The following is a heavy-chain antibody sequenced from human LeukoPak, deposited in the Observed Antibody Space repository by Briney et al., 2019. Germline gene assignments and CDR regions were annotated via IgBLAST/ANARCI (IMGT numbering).Heavy chain of an antibody. CDR3: ASAYYDILGGHFDY. J-gene: IGHJ4*02. CDR1: GGSISSYY. Sequence: PSETLSLTCTVSGGSISSYYWSWIRQPPGKGLEWIGYIYYSGSTNYNPSLKSRVTISVDTSKNQFSLKLSSVTAADTAVYYCASAYYDILGGHFDYWGQGTLVTVSS. V-gene: IGHV4-59*12. D-gene: IGHD3-9*01. CDR2: IYYSGST.